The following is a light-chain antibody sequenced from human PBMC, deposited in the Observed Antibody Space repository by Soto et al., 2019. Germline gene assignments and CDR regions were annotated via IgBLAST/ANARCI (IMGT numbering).Light chain of an antibody. J-gene: IGLJ1*01. CDR3: QSYDSRLSAHV. Sequence: SALTQPPSVSGAPGQRVTISCTGSSSNIGAGYDVHWYQQLPGAAPKLLIYGNNNRPSGVPDRFSGSKSGTPASLAITGLQAEDEADYYRQSYDSRLSAHVFGTGTKVTVL. CDR1: SSNIGAGYD. V-gene: IGLV1-40*01. CDR2: GNN.